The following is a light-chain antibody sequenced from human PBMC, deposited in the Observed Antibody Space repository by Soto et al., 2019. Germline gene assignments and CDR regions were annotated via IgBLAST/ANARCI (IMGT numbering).Light chain of an antibody. Sequence: EIVMTQSPVTLSVSPGERATLSCRASQSVGSNLAWYQQKPGKAPRLLLYGASTRATGIPGRFSGSGSGTEFTLTITSLQSEDFAVYYCQQHNYWPSFGQGTKLEFK. CDR2: GAS. CDR3: QQHNYWPS. J-gene: IGKJ2*01. CDR1: QSVGSN. V-gene: IGKV3-15*01.